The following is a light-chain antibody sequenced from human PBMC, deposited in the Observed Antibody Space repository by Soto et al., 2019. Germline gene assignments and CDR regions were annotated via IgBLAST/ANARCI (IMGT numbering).Light chain of an antibody. V-gene: IGKV1-5*03. Sequence: DIPMTQSPSTLSASVGDRVTITCRASQSISTWLAWYQQKPGKAPKLLIYKASSLEGGVPSRFSGSGSGTEFNITIISLQPDDFATYYCQQYNTYPLTFGGGTTVEIK. CDR3: QQYNTYPLT. J-gene: IGKJ4*01. CDR2: KAS. CDR1: QSISTW.